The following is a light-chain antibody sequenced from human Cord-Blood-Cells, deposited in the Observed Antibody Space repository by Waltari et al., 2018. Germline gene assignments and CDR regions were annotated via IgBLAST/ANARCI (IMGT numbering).Light chain of an antibody. V-gene: IGKV3-15*01. CDR2: GAS. CDR1: QSVSSN. J-gene: IGKJ3*01. CDR3: QQYNNWPPL. Sequence: EIVMTQSPATLSVFPGERATLSCRASQSVSSNLAWYQQKPGQAPRLLIYGASTRATGIPARFSGSGSGTEFTLTISSLQSEDFAVYYCQQYNNWPPLFGPGTKVDIK.